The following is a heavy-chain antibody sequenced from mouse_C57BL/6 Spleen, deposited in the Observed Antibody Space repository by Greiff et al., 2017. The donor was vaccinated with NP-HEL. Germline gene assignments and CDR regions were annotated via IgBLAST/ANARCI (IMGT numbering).Heavy chain of an antibody. J-gene: IGHJ3*01. Sequence: EVQVVESGAELVRPGASVKLSCTASGFNIKDDYMHWVKQRPEQGLEWIGWIDPENGDTEYASKFQGKATITADTSSNTAYLQLSSLTSEDTAVYYCTTRLWLAYWGQGTLVTVSA. D-gene: IGHD6-5*01. CDR2: IDPENGDT. V-gene: IGHV14-4*01. CDR1: GFNIKDDY. CDR3: TTRLWLAY.